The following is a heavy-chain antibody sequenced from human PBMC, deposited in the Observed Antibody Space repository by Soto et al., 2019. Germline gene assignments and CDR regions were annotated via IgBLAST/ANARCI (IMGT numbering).Heavy chain of an antibody. CDR1: GKAFTSFW. V-gene: IGHV5-51*01. CDR2: IYPGDSDT. Sequence: RGESLKISCKISGKAFTSFWVVWVRHMPGRGLEWMGNIYPGDSDTRYTPPFQGQVTISADKSTNTAYLQWHSLQASDTALYYCAKKDDRGALEIWGQGTKVTVSS. J-gene: IGHJ3*02. D-gene: IGHD3-22*01. CDR3: AKKDDRGALEI.